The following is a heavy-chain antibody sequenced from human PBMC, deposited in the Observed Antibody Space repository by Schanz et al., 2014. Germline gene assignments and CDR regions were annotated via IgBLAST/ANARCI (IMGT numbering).Heavy chain of an antibody. Sequence: EVQLVESGGGLVQPGESLRVSCAASGFTFSNYWMSWVRQAPGKGLEWVANMRQEGSEKYYVDSVKGRFTVSRDDAKNSLYLQMNSLRVEDTAVYYCARSEMDRGVRWGYWGQGTLVTVSS. V-gene: IGHV3-7*01. J-gene: IGHJ4*02. CDR2: MRQEGSEK. D-gene: IGHD3-10*01. CDR3: ARSEMDRGVRWGY. CDR1: GFTFSNYW.